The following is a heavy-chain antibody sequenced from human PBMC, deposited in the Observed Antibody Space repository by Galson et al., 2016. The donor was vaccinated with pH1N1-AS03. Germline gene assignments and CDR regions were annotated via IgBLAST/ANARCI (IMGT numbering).Heavy chain of an antibody. V-gene: IGHV1-8*03. CDR3: ARGVVDCSGPACSGTLRFDP. J-gene: IGHJ5*02. CDR1: GYTFTTYD. CDR2: MNPDGGNT. Sequence: SVKVSCKASGYTFTTYDINWVRQAPGQGLEWMGWMNPDGGNTGYAPSFQGRVTITRDTSISTAYMELSSLRSEDTAVYYCARGVVDCSGPACSGTLRFDPWGQGPLVTVSS. D-gene: IGHD2-15*01.